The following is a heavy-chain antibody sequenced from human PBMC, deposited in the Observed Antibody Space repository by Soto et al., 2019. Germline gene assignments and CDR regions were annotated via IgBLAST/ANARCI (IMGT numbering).Heavy chain of an antibody. CDR1: GGTFSSYA. J-gene: IGHJ5*02. CDR2: IIPIFGTA. Sequence: QVQLVQSGAEVKKPGSSVKVSCKASGGTFSSYAISWVRQAPGQGLEWMGGIIPIFGTANYAQKFQGRVTITADESTSTAYMELSSLRSEDTALYCCARDLHYGDYWGGWFDPWGQGTLVTVSS. D-gene: IGHD4-17*01. V-gene: IGHV1-69*01. CDR3: ARDLHYGDYWGGWFDP.